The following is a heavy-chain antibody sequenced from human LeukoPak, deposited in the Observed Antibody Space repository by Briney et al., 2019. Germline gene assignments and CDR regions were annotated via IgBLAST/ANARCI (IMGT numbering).Heavy chain of an antibody. V-gene: IGHV3-23*01. J-gene: IGHJ4*02. D-gene: IGHD6-19*01. CDR1: GFTFSSYA. Sequence: PGRSLKLSCAASGFTFSSYAMSWVRQAPGKGLEWVSAISGSGGSTYYADSVKGRFTISRDNSKNTLYLQMNSLRAEDTAVYYCAKVGSSGYSGDYWGQGTLVTVSS. CDR2: ISGSGGST. CDR3: AKVGSSGYSGDY.